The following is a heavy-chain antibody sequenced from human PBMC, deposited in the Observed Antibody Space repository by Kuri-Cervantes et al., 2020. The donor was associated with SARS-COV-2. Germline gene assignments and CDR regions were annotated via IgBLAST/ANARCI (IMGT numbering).Heavy chain of an antibody. CDR2: IYYSGST. J-gene: IGHJ4*02. CDR1: GGSISSHY. Sequence: SETLSLTCTVSGGSISSHYWSWIRQPPGKGLEWIGYIYYSGSTNYNPSLKSRVTISVGTSKNQFSLKLSSVTAADTAVYYCARGSRYDFWSGFLFDYWGQGTLVTVSS. V-gene: IGHV4-59*11. CDR3: ARGSRYDFWSGFLFDY. D-gene: IGHD3-3*01.